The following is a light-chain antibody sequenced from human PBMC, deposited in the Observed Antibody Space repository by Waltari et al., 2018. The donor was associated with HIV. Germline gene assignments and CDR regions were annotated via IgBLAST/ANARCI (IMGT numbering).Light chain of an antibody. V-gene: IGLV2-18*02. CDR1: SSDIGSFDH. Sequence: QSALTQPPSVSGSPGQSVTISCIGTSSDIGSFDHVSWFQQPSGVPDRFSGSKSGNTASLTISGLQAEDEADYYCSSYRSSITLLFGGGTKLTVL. CDR3: SSYRSSITLL. J-gene: IGLJ3*02.